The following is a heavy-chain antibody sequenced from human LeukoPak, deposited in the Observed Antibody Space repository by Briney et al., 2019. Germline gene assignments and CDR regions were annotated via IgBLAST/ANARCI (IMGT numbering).Heavy chain of an antibody. Sequence: GGSLRLSCAASGFTFSDYYMSWIRQTPGKGLEWVSYISGSGSHTRYADSVKGRFTISRDNAKNSLYLQMNSLRDEDTAVYYCARGTRSYVRYWGQGTLVTVSS. V-gene: IGHV3-11*06. J-gene: IGHJ4*02. CDR2: ISGSGSHT. D-gene: IGHD3-16*01. CDR1: GFTFSDYY. CDR3: ARGTRSYVRY.